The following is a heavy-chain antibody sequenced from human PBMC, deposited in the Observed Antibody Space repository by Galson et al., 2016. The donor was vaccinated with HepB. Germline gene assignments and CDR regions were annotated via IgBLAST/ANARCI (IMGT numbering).Heavy chain of an antibody. Sequence: SLRLSCAASGFIFSHFGMHWVRQAPGQGLEWVALIWFDGTTEYYADSVKGRFTVSRDNSKNTLYLQMNRLRVDDTAVYYCARETGGGGYNPQHWGLGTLVTVSS. J-gene: IGHJ4*01. CDR2: IWFDGTTE. D-gene: IGHD1-1*01. CDR3: ARETGGGGYNPQH. V-gene: IGHV3-33*01. CDR1: GFIFSHFG.